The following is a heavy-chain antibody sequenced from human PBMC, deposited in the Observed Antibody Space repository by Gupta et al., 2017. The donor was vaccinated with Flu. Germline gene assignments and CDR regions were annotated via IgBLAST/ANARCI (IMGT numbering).Heavy chain of an antibody. CDR3: ARRVPGLSGYTDVSKDYGMDV. D-gene: IGHD5-12*01. V-gene: IGHV3-23*04. Sequence: EMQLEESGGGLVQPGGSLRLSCAGSGFSLSNYAMPWVRQAPGKGLEWVSDISGSGDRTQYADSGKGRCTISRDNSENLLSLQMDSLSPEDTAVYFCARRVPGLSGYTDVSKDYGMDVWGQGATVTVSS. J-gene: IGHJ6*02. CDR2: ISGSGDRT. CDR1: GFSLSNYA.